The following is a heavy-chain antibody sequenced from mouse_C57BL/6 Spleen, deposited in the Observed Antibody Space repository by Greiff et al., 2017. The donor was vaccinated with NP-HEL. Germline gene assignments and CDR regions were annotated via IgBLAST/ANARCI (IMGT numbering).Heavy chain of an antibody. CDR2: INPSSGYT. J-gene: IGHJ3*01. CDR1: GYTFTSYW. V-gene: IGHV1-7*01. Sequence: QVQLKQSGAELAKPGASVKLPCKASGYTFTSYWMHWVKQRPGQGLEWIGYINPSSGYTKYNQKFKDKATLTADKSSSTAYMQLSSLTYEDSAVYYCARDYYGSSPWFAYWGQGTLVTVSA. D-gene: IGHD1-1*01. CDR3: ARDYYGSSPWFAY.